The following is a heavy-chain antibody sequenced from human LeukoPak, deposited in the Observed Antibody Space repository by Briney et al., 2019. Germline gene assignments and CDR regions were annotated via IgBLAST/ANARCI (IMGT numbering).Heavy chain of an antibody. CDR3: AKYRSGVNDAFDI. D-gene: IGHD3-10*01. Sequence: ASVKVSCKTSGYTFTSYYIHWVRQAPGQGLEWMGIINPSSGATNYAQKFQDRVTMTRDTSTSTVYMELSSQTTEDTAVYYCAKYRSGVNDAFDIWGQGTMVTVSS. V-gene: IGHV1-46*01. J-gene: IGHJ3*02. CDR1: GYTFTSYY. CDR2: INPSSGAT.